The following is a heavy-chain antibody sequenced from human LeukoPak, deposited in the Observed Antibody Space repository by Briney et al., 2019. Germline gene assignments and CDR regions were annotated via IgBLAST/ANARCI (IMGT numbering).Heavy chain of an antibody. CDR2: ISSRSSYI. J-gene: IGHJ4*02. D-gene: IGHD3-22*01. Sequence: GGSLRLSCAASGFTFSGYRMNWVRQAPGKGLGWVSSISSRSSYIYSADSMKGRFTISRDNAKNSLYLQMNSLRAEDTAVYYCARGQFRYYDSSGYYGPDYWGQGTLVTVSS. V-gene: IGHV3-21*01. CDR3: ARGQFRYYDSSGYYGPDY. CDR1: GFTFSGYR.